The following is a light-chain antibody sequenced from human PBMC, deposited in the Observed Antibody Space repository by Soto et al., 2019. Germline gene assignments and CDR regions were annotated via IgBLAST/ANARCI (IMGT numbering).Light chain of an antibody. J-gene: IGLJ1*01. V-gene: IGLV2-14*01. CDR1: SSDVGGYNY. Sequence: QSALTQPASVSGSPGQSITISCTGTSSDVGGYNYVSWYQQHPGKAPKLIISEVNHRPSGVSNRFSGSKSGNTASLTISGLQAEDEADYYCSSYTTTTTLGIFGTGTKLTVL. CDR3: SSYTTTTTLGI. CDR2: EVN.